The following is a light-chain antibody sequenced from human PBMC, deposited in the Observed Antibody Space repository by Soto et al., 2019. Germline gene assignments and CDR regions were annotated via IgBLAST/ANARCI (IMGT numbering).Light chain of an antibody. J-gene: IGLJ2*01. CDR1: SNDVGANNY. V-gene: IGLV2-14*01. CDR3: TSYTSTSTLV. CDR2: EAA. Sequence: QSAQAQPASVSGSPGQSITMSCTGTSNDVGANNYVSWYQHHPGKAPKILIYEAANRPSGVSHRFSGSKSGNTASLTISGLQAEDEADYFCTSYTSTSTLVFGGGTKLTVL.